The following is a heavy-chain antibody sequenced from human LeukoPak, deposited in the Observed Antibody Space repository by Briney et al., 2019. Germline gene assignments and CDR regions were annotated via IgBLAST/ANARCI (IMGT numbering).Heavy chain of an antibody. J-gene: IGHJ4*02. CDR2: ISSSSSSI. Sequence: GGSLRLSCAASGFTFSTYTMNWVRQAPGKGLEWVSSISSSSSSIYYADSVKGRFSVSRDNAKNSLYLQMNSLSAEDTAVYYCAGERGVGEFYWGQGTLVTVSS. CDR3: AGERGVGEFY. V-gene: IGHV3-21*01. CDR1: GFTFSTYT. D-gene: IGHD3-10*01.